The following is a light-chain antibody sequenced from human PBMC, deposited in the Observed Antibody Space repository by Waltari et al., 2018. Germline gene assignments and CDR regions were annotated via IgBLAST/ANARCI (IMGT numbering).Light chain of an antibody. V-gene: IGLV1-44*01. CDR1: RSNIGAEV. CDR2: STN. CDR3: ATWDYSLDGQV. J-gene: IGLJ3*02. Sequence: QSVLTQPPSASGTPGQRVTISCSGSRSNIGAEVVNWYQVLPGTAPKLLLYSTNQRPSGVPERFSASKSGTSASLAISGLQSEDEADYYCATWDYSLDGQVFGGGTKLTVL.